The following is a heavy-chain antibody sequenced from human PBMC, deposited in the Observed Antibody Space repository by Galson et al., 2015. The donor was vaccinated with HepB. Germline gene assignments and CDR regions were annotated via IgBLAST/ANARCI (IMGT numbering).Heavy chain of an antibody. V-gene: IGHV3-23*01. CDR1: GFTFSKYG. CDR2: ITGSGGRT. J-gene: IGHJ4*02. D-gene: IGHD2-21*01. Sequence: SLRLSCAASGFTFSKYGMSWVRQAPGKGLEWVSTITGSGGRTYYADSVKGRFTISRDNSKSMLSLQVNSLRAEDTAVYYCAKDINRNCGGDCPVDYWGQGTLVTVSS. CDR3: AKDINRNCGGDCPVDY.